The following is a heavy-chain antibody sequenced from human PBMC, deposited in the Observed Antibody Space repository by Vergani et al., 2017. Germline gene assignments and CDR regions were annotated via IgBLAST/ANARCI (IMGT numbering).Heavy chain of an antibody. V-gene: IGHV4-30-2*01. CDR1: GGSISSGGYS. J-gene: IGHJ6*02. CDR3: ARGPYYYDSSGYSYGMDV. Sequence: QLQLQESGSGLVKPSQTLSLTCAVSGGSISSGGYSWSWIRQPPGKGLEWIGYIYHSGSTYYNPSLKSRVTISVDTSKNQFSLKLSSVTAADTAVYYCARGPYYYDSSGYSYGMDVWGQGTTVTVSS. CDR2: IYHSGST. D-gene: IGHD3-22*01.